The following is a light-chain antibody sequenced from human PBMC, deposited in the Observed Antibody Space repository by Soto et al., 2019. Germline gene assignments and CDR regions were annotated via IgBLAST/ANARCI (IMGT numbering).Light chain of an antibody. CDR3: GTWDSNLSWDV. Sequence: QSVLTQPPSVSAAPGQKVTISCSGSSSNIGNTYVSWYQQLPETAPKLLIYENNKRPSGIPDRFSGSKSGTSATLGITGLQTGDEADYYCGTWDSNLSWDVFGTGTQLTVL. CDR2: ENN. J-gene: IGLJ1*01. CDR1: SSNIGNTY. V-gene: IGLV1-51*02.